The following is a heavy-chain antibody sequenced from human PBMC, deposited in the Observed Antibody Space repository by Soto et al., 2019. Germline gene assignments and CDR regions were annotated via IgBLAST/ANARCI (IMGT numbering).Heavy chain of an antibody. D-gene: IGHD6-19*01. CDR1: GDSVSSNSAA. CDR2: TYYRSKWYN. Sequence: SQTLSLTCVISGDSVSSNSAAWNWIRQSPSRGLEWLGRTYYRSKWYNDYAVSVKSRITINPDTSKNQFSLQLNSVTPEDTAVYYCARDQFYSSGWYNPDAFDIWGQGPMVTASS. CDR3: ARDQFYSSGWYNPDAFDI. J-gene: IGHJ3*02. V-gene: IGHV6-1*01.